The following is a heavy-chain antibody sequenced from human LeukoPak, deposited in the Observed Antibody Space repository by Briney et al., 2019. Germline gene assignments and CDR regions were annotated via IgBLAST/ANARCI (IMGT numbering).Heavy chain of an antibody. Sequence: PGGSLKLSSATSGFTFSGSAMHWVRQASGKGLEWVGRIRSKPNSYATAYAASVKGRFTISRDDSKNTAYLQMNSLKTEDAAVYYCITRSKDDSSGYYSTWGQGTLVTVSS. D-gene: IGHD3-22*01. CDR1: GFTFSGSA. J-gene: IGHJ5*02. V-gene: IGHV3-73*01. CDR2: IRSKPNSYAT. CDR3: ITRSKDDSSGYYST.